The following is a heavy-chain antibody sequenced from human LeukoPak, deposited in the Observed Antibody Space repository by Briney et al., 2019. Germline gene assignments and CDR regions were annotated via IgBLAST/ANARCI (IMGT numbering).Heavy chain of an antibody. CDR2: MNPNSGNT. J-gene: IGHJ6*02. D-gene: IGHD3-10*01. V-gene: IGHV1-8*01. CDR3: ARFYYYGSGNDWYFYGMDV. Sequence: ASVKVSCTASGYTFTSYDINWVRQANGQGQEWRGWMNPNSGNTCYAQNFQGRFTITRNTSISTAYMELSSLRSEDTAVYYCARFYYYGSGNDWYFYGMDVWGQGTTVTVSS. CDR1: GYTFTSYD.